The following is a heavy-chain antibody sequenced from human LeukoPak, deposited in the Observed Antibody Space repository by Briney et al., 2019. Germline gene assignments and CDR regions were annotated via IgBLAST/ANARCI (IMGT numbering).Heavy chain of an antibody. D-gene: IGHD3-16*01. CDR1: GFTFSSYG. V-gene: IGHV3-30*18. J-gene: IGHJ3*02. Sequence: GGSLRLSCVASGFTFSSYGMHWVRQAPGKGLEWVTLISYDGSNKYYADSVKGRFTISRDNSKNTLYLQMNSLRAEDTAVYYCAKEEDYVWGSYLSDAFDIWGQGTMVTVSS. CDR3: AKEEDYVWGSYLSDAFDI. CDR2: ISYDGSNK.